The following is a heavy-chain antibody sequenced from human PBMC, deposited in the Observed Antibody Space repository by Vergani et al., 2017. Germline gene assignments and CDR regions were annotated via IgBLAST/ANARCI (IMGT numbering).Heavy chain of an antibody. CDR2: INHSGST. CDR1: GGSFSGYY. D-gene: IGHD3-22*01. Sequence: QVQLQQWGAGLLKPSETLSLTCAVYGGSFSGYYWSWIRQPPGKGLEWIGEINHSGSTNYNPSLKSRVTLSVDTSKNQFSLKLSSVTAADTAVYYCARADYYDSSGYYSRALFGFDYWGQGTLVTVSS. V-gene: IGHV4-34*01. CDR3: ARADYYDSSGYYSRALFGFDY. J-gene: IGHJ4*02.